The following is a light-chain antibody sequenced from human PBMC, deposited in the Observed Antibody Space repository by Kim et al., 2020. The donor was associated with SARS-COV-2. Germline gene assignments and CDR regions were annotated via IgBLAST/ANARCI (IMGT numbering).Light chain of an antibody. CDR1: ALPDQY. CDR3: LSAHRGGTYSV. CDR2: KDT. J-gene: IGLJ3*02. Sequence: SYELTQPPSVSVFPGQTARITCSGDALPDQYAFWLQQKPGQAPVLVISKDTERPSRIPERFSGSSSGTTVTLTISGVQAEDEADYYCLSAHRGGTYSVLGGGTQLTVL. V-gene: IGLV3-25*03.